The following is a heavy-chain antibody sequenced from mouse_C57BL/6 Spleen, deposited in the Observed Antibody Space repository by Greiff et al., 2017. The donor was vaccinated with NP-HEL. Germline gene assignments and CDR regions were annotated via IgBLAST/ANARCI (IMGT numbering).Heavy chain of an antibody. CDR2: IRSKSNNYAT. Sequence: EVKLVESGGGLVQPKGSLKLSCAASGFSFNTYAMNWVRQAPGKGLEWVARIRSKSNNYATYYADSVKDRFTISRDDSESMLYLQMNNLKTEDTAMYYCVRHYSNYVDAMDYWGQGTSVTVSS. V-gene: IGHV10-1*01. D-gene: IGHD2-5*01. J-gene: IGHJ4*01. CDR3: VRHYSNYVDAMDY. CDR1: GFSFNTYA.